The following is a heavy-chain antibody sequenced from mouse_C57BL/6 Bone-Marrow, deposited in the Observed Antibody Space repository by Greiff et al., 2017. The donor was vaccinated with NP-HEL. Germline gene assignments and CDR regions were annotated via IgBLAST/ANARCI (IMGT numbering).Heavy chain of an antibody. CDR2: IHPNSGST. D-gene: IGHD1-1*01. CDR1: GYTFTSYW. CDR3: ARSTVVAYYYAMDY. J-gene: IGHJ4*01. Sequence: QVQLQQPGAELVKPGASVKLSCKASGYTFTSYWMHWVKQRPGQGLEWIGMIHPNSGSTNYNEKFKSKATLTVDKSSSTAYMQLSSLTSEDSAVYYWARSTVVAYYYAMDYWGQGTSVTVSS. V-gene: IGHV1-64*01.